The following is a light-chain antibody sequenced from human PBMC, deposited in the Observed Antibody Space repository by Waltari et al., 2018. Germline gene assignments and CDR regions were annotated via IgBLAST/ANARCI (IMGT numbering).Light chain of an antibody. J-gene: IGLJ2*01. Sequence: QSVLTQPPSVSAAPGQSVPLSCTVSSPNIGPGYDVHWYQQIPGSAPKVVIYRDDNRPSGVPGRFSGSKSGTSASLSVTGLHSEDEADYFCQSYDRDLNAVLFGGGTKLTVL. CDR2: RDD. CDR3: QSYDRDLNAVL. CDR1: SPNIGPGYD. V-gene: IGLV1-40*01.